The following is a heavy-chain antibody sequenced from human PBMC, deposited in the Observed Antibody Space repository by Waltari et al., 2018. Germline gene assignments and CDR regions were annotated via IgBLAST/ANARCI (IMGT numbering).Heavy chain of an antibody. Sequence: QVQLQQWGAGLLKPSETLSLTCAVYGGSFSGYYWSWIRQPPGKGLEWIGEINHSGSTNSNPALKSRVTISVDTSKNQFSLKLSSVTAADTAVYYCAREEPSYYYYYMDVWGKGTTVTVSS. J-gene: IGHJ6*03. CDR2: INHSGST. CDR1: GGSFSGYY. V-gene: IGHV4-34*01. D-gene: IGHD1-1*01. CDR3: AREEPSYYYYYMDV.